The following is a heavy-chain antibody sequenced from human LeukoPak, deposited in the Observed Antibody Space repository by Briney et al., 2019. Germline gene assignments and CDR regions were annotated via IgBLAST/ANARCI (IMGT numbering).Heavy chain of an antibody. J-gene: IGHJ4*02. CDR3: AREALRYFDWLPTVFDY. CDR2: MNPNSGNT. CDR1: GYTFTSYD. V-gene: IGHV1-8*01. D-gene: IGHD3-9*01. Sequence: ASVKVSCKASGYTFTSYDINWVRQATGQGLEWMGWMNPNSGNTGYAQKFQGRVTMTRNTSISTAYMELSSLRSEDTAVYYCAREALRYFDWLPTVFDYWGQGTLVTVSS.